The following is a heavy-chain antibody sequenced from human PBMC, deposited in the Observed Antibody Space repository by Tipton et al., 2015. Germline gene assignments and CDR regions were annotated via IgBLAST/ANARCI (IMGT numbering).Heavy chain of an antibody. CDR2: XXXSGGSX. D-gene: IGHD3-10*01. V-gene: IGHV3-64*02. CDR3: ARGLYXXSGRYYFDS. J-gene: IGHJ4*02. Sequence: SLRLSCAASGFTFSTXPXXXVXXXXXKGXXFVSXXXXSGGSXXYSDSVKGXIXXSRDNSENTLYXXMGSLRPEDTALYFCARGLYXXSGRYYFDSWXXXTLVTVXS. CDR1: GFTFSTXP.